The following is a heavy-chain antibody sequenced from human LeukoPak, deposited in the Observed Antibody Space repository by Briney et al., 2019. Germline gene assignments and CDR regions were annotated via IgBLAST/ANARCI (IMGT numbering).Heavy chain of an antibody. CDR1: GFTFSTFW. Sequence: GGSLRLSCAASGFTFSTFWMSWVRQAPGKGLEWVANIKQDGTEKHYVDSVKGRFAISRDNAKNSLYLQMNSLRTEDTAVYFCASGNYFDYWGQGTLVAVSS. J-gene: IGHJ4*02. CDR2: IKQDGTEK. CDR3: ASGNYFDY. V-gene: IGHV3-7*01.